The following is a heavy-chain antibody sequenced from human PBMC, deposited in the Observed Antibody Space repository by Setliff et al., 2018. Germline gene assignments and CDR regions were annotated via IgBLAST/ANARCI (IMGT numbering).Heavy chain of an antibody. V-gene: IGHV3-43*01. D-gene: IGHD6-19*01. CDR2: ISWDGST. CDR3: ARSRTGEYSSGWLNWFDP. CDR1: GFTFDDYT. Sequence: GGSLRLSCAASGFTFDDYTMHWVRQAPGKGLEWVSLISWDGSTYYAGSVKGRFTLSRDSTKNTLSLQMNSLRAEDTAVYYCARSRTGEYSSGWLNWFDPWGQGTLVTVSS. J-gene: IGHJ5*02.